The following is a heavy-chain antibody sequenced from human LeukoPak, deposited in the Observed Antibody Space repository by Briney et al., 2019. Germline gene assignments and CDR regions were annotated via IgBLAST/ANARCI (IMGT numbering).Heavy chain of an antibody. CDR3: AGGGYCSSTSCYGMGFYAFDI. CDR2: INPNSGGT. D-gene: IGHD2-2*01. V-gene: IGHV1-2*02. Sequence: GASVKVSCKASGYTFTGYYMHWVRQAPGQGLEWVGWINPNSGGTNYAQKFQGRVTMTRDTSISTAYMELSRLRSDDTAVYYCAGGGYCSSTSCYGMGFYAFDIWGQGTMVTVSS. CDR1: GYTFTGYY. J-gene: IGHJ3*02.